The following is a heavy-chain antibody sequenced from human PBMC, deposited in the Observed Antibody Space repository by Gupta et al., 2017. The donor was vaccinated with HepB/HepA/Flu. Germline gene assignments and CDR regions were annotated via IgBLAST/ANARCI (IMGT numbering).Heavy chain of an antibody. CDR1: GFAFSSYN. CDR3: ATQSHLAFES. V-gene: IGHV3-48*02. Sequence: EVQLVESGGDLLQPGGSLRLSCAASGFAFSSYNMNWGRQAPGKGLEWVSYIGSVGTNRYYADSVQGRFIISRDNAKNLLFLQMDSLRDEDTAVYYCATQSHLAFESWGQGTLVTVSS. J-gene: IGHJ4*02. CDR2: IGSVGTNR.